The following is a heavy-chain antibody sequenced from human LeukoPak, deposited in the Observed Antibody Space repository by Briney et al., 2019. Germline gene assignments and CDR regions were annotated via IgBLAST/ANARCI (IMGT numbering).Heavy chain of an antibody. D-gene: IGHD6-19*01. CDR3: ARLSSGWYGDFDY. CDR1: GFTFSSYW. CDR2: IKQDGSEK. V-gene: IGHV3-7*03. Sequence: PGGSLRLSCAASGFTFSSYWMSWVRQAPGKGLGWVANIKQDGSEKYYVDSVKGRFTISRDNAQNSLHLQMNSLRAEDTAVYYCARLSSGWYGDFDYWGQGTLVTVSS. J-gene: IGHJ4*02.